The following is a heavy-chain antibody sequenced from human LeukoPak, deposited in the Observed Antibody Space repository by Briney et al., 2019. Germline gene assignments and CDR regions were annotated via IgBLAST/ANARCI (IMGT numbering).Heavy chain of an antibody. CDR2: IIPIFGTA. J-gene: IGHJ5*02. CDR3: ARERSYYDSSGYYYNWFDP. Sequence: ASVKLSCKASGGTFSSYAISWVRQAPGQGLEWMGGIIPIFGTANYAQKFQGRVTITTDESTSTAYMELSSLRSEDTAVYYCARERSYYDSSGYYYNWFDPWGQGTLVTVSS. D-gene: IGHD3-22*01. V-gene: IGHV1-69*05. CDR1: GGTFSSYA.